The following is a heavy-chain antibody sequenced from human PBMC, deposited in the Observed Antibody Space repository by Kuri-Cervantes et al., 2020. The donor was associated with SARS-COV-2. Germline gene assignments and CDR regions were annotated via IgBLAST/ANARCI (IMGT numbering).Heavy chain of an antibody. CDR1: GFTFSTYG. CDR3: ARGRSYNWNDGGGFY. V-gene: IGHV3-33*01. J-gene: IGHJ4*02. Sequence: GGSLRLSCAASGFTFSTYGMHWVRQAPGKGLEWVAVIWYDGSNKYYADSVMSRFTISRENSKNTQYLQMNSLRAEDTAAYYCARGRSYNWNDGGGFYWGQGTLVTVSS. D-gene: IGHD1-1*01. CDR2: IWYDGSNK.